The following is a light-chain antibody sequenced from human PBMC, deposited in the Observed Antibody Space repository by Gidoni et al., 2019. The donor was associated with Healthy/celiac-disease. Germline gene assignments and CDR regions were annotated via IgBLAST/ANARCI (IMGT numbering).Light chain of an antibody. V-gene: IGLV3-1*01. Sequence: SYELTQPPSESVPPGQTASITCSGDKLGDKYACWYQQNPGQSPVLVIYQDSKRPSGIPERFSGSNSGNTATLTISGTHAMDEADYYCQAWDSSTVVVGGGTKLTVL. CDR3: QAWDSSTVV. CDR1: KLGDKY. CDR2: QDS. J-gene: IGLJ2*01.